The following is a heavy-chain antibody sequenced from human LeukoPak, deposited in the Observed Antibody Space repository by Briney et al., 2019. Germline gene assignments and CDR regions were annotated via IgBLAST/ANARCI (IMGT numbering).Heavy chain of an antibody. J-gene: IGHJ4*02. D-gene: IGHD1-26*01. CDR2: IYQSGTT. CDR3: ARDLSHGTAGLVD. V-gene: IGHV4-30-2*01. Sequence: SQTLSLTCAVSGGSISSGGYSWSWIRQPPGKGLEWIGYIYQSGTTYYNPSLKGRITISLDRSENQFSLRLRSVTAADTAVYYCARDLSHGTAGLVDWGQGTLVTVSS. CDR1: GGSISSGGYS.